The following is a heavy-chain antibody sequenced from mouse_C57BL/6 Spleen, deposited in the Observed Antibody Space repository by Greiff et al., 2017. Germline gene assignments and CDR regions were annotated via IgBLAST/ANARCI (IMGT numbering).Heavy chain of an antibody. CDR2: IWRGGST. J-gene: IGHJ1*03. D-gene: IGHD1-1*01. CDR1: GFSLTSYA. Sequence: VMLVESGPGLVQPSQSLSITCTVSGFSLTSYAVHWVRQSPGKGLEWLGVIWRGGSTDYNAAFMSRLSITKDNSKRQVFCKMNSLQADDTAIYYGAKTISYYGSSHWYFDVWGTGTTVTVSS. V-gene: IGHV2-5*01. CDR3: AKTISYYGSSHWYFDV.